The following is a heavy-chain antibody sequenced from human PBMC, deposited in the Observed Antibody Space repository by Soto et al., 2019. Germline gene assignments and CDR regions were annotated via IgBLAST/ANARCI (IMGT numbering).Heavy chain of an antibody. J-gene: IGHJ6*02. CDR1: GGTFSTYA. Sequence: QVQLVQSGAEVKKPGSSVKVSCKASGGTFSTYAINWMRQPPGQGLEWMGGISPMFRAANYAQKFLGRVTINAAESSSTAYMELNSLRSEDTAMYYCARDYGQWPAINDGLDVWGQGTTVTVS. CDR3: ARDYGQWPAINDGLDV. D-gene: IGHD6-19*01. V-gene: IGHV1-69*01. CDR2: ISPMFRAA.